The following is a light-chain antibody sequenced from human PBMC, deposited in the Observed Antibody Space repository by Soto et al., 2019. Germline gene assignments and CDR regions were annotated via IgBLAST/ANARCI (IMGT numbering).Light chain of an antibody. V-gene: IGKV1-12*01. CDR1: QGISSW. CDR3: QQTTSFPLT. Sequence: DIQMTQSPSLVSASVGDRVTITCRASQGISSWLAWYQHRPGRAPKLLIHAASNLESGVPSRFSGSGSGTDFTLAISSLQPEDFATYYCQQTTSFPLTFGGGTKVEIK. CDR2: AAS. J-gene: IGKJ4*01.